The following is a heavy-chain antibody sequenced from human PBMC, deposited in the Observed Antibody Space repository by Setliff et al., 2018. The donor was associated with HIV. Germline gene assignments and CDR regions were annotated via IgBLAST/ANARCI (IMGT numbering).Heavy chain of an antibody. J-gene: IGHJ5*02. V-gene: IGHV3-48*03. Sequence: PGGSLRLSCAASGFTFGSYDMNWVRQAPGKGLEWVSYISGSGSIIYYADSVKGRFTISRDNAEYSLHLQMNSLRAEDTAVYFCARANNWFDPWGQGTLVTVSS. CDR3: ARANNWFDP. CDR2: ISGSGSII. CDR1: GFTFGSYD.